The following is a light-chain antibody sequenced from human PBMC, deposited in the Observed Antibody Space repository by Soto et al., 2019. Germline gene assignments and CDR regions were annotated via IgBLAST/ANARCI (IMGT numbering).Light chain of an antibody. Sequence: DIEMTQSPSTLSASIGDGVTITCRAGESISGWLAWYQQQPGKAPKLLIYDASNLESGVPSRFSGSGSGTEFTLAISSLQPDDFATYYCQQYNNYPRTFGQGTKVDIK. CDR2: DAS. J-gene: IGKJ1*01. CDR1: ESISGW. CDR3: QQYNNYPRT. V-gene: IGKV1-5*01.